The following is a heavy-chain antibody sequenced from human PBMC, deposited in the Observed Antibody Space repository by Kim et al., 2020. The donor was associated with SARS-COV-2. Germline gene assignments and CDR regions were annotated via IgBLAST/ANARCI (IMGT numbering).Heavy chain of an antibody. Sequence: AQKFQGIVTMTRDTSTSTVYMELSSLRSEDTAVYYCARVLGIAAGGGMDVWGQGTTVTVSS. D-gene: IGHD6-13*01. J-gene: IGHJ6*02. CDR3: ARVLGIAAGGGMDV. V-gene: IGHV1-46*01.